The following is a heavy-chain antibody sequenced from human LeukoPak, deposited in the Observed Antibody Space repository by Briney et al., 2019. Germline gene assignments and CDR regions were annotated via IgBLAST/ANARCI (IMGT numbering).Heavy chain of an antibody. CDR2: ISSSSSYM. D-gene: IGHD3-22*01. CDR1: GFSFSRYS. CDR3: ARAYFYDSIGVECIAV. V-gene: IGHV3-21*01. J-gene: IGHJ6*02. Sequence: KPGGSLRLSCAASGFSFSRYSMNWVRQAPEKGLEWVSSISSSSSYMYYADSVKGRFTISRDNAKNSLYLQVTSLRAEDTAVYYCARAYFYDSIGVECIAVWGQGTTVTVSS.